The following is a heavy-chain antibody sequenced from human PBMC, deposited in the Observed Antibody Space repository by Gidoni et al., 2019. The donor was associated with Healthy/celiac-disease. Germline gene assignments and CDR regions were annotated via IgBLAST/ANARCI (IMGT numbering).Heavy chain of an antibody. CDR2: ISSSGSTI. D-gene: IGHD3-22*01. CDR3: AREVVIANDYYYGMDV. J-gene: IGHJ6*02. Sequence: QVQLVESGGGLVKPGGSLRLSCAASGFTFSDYYMSWIRQAPGKGLECVSYISSSGSTIYYAASVLGRFTISRANAKNSLYLQMNSLRAEDTAVYYCAREVVIANDYYYGMDVWGQGTTVTVSS. CDR1: GFTFSDYY. V-gene: IGHV3-11*01.